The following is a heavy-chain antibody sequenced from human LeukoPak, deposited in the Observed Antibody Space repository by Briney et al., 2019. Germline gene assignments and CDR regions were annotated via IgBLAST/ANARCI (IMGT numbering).Heavy chain of an antibody. Sequence: SEALSLTCAVYGGSFSGYYWSWIRQPPGKGLEWIGEINHSGSTNYNPSLKSRVTISVGTSKNQFSLKLSSVTAADTAVYYCARARNYDLWSGYLYYHDYCGQGTLVTVSS. V-gene: IGHV4-34*01. D-gene: IGHD3-3*01. CDR3: ARARNYDLWSGYLYYHDY. CDR2: INHSGST. J-gene: IGHJ4*02. CDR1: GGSFSGYY.